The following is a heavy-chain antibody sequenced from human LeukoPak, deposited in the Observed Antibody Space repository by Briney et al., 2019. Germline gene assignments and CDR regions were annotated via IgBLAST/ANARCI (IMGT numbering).Heavy chain of an antibody. J-gene: IGHJ4*02. CDR3: ARGGGIAAALLDY. V-gene: IGHV4-39*07. CDR1: GGSISSTDYY. Sequence: SETLSLTCSVSGGSISSTDYYWGWIRQPPGKGLEWIGSIYYTGSTFYNPSLKSRVTISEDTSKNQFSLKLSSVTAADTAVYYCARGGGIAAALLDYWGQGTLVTVSS. CDR2: IYYTGST. D-gene: IGHD6-13*01.